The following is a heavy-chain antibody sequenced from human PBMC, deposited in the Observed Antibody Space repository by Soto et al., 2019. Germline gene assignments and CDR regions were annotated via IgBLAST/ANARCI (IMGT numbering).Heavy chain of an antibody. Sequence: SETLSLTCTVPGGSISSGSYYWGWIRQPPGKGLEWIGSIYYSGSTYYNPSLKSRVTISVDTSKNQLSLKLSSVTAAETTVYYCEGYSSGGSSYENWCYPWVLGTKVTVS. D-gene: IGHD2-15*01. CDR2: IYYSGST. CDR1: GGSISSGSYY. J-gene: IGHJ5*02. V-gene: IGHV4-39*01. CDR3: EGYSSGGSSYENWCYP.